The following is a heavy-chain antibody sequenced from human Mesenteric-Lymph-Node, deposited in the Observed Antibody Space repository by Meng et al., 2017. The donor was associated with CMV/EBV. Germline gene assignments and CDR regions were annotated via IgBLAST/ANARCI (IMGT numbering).Heavy chain of an antibody. CDR2: IKQDGSEE. CDR3: ARDYDTSGYYKD. J-gene: IGHJ4*02. Sequence: GESLKISCAASGFTFTSYWMSWVRQAPGKGLEWVANIKQDGSEEYYVDSVKGRFSISRDNAKNSLYLQMNSLRAEDTAVYYCARDYDTSGYYKDWGQGTLVTVSS. D-gene: IGHD3-22*01. V-gene: IGHV3-7*01. CDR1: GFTFTSYW.